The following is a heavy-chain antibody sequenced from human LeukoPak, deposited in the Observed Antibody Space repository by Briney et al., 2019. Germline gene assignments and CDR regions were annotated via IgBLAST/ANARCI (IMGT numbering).Heavy chain of an antibody. V-gene: IGHV3-30*04. CDR1: GFTFSSYA. D-gene: IGHD6-19*01. CDR2: ISYDGSNK. CDR3: AREKDPEFRSVAGSGGSGY. J-gene: IGHJ4*02. Sequence: GGSLRLSCAASGFTFSSYAMRWVRQAPGKGLEWAAVISYDGSNKYYADSVKGRFTISRDNAKNSLYLQMNSLRAEDTAVYYCAREKDPEFRSVAGSGGSGYWGQGTLVTVSS.